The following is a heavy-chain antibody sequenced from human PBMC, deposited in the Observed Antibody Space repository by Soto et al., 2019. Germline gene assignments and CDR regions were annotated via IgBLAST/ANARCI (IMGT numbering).Heavy chain of an antibody. D-gene: IGHD3-10*01. CDR1: GYTFTSYY. Sequence: ASVKVSCKASGYTFTSYYMHWVRQAPGQGLEWMGIINPSGGSTSYAQKFQGRVTMTRDTSTSTVYMELSSLRSEDTAVYYCARGGGTWFGELSKASGDFDIWGQGTMVTVS. CDR3: ARGGGTWFGELSKASGDFDI. CDR2: INPSGGST. J-gene: IGHJ3*02. V-gene: IGHV1-46*01.